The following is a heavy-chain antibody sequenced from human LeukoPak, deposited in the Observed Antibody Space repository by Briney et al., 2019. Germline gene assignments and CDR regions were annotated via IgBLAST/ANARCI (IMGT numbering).Heavy chain of an antibody. V-gene: IGHV1-46*01. Sequence: ASVKVSCKASGYTFTNHYIHWVRQAPGQGLEWMGVINPSGGGTSYAQKFQGRVTMTRDTSTSTVYMELSSLRSEDTAVYYCARDEVESGLLPWGQGTLVTVSS. D-gene: IGHD3-3*01. J-gene: IGHJ5*02. CDR3: ARDEVESGLLP. CDR1: GYTFTNHY. CDR2: INPSGGGT.